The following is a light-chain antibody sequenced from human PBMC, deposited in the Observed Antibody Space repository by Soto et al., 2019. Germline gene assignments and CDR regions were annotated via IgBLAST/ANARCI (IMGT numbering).Light chain of an antibody. CDR1: RSVATN. J-gene: IGKJ2*03. CDR3: EQYADWYS. CDR2: GAS. V-gene: IGKV3-15*01. Sequence: EIVLTQSPATLSVSPGERATLSCRASRSVATNLAWYQQKPGQAPSLLIQGASARATGVPARLSGSGSGTEFTLTISGLQSEDSAVYYCEQYADWYSFGQGTKLEIK.